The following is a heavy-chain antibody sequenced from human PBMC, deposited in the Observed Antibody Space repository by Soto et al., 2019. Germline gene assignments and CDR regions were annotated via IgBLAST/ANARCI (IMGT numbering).Heavy chain of an antibody. CDR3: ARGRGYSYGLDP. CDR2: ISYSGTT. J-gene: IGHJ5*02. V-gene: IGHV4-30-4*01. Sequence: PSEPLSLTCTVSGGSISSYSSNWIRQPPGEGLEWIGFISYSGTTSYSPSLKSRLAISLDTSKNQFSLSLTSVTAADTAVYYCARGRGYSYGLDPWGQGTLVTVSS. CDR1: GGSISSYS. D-gene: IGHD5-12*01.